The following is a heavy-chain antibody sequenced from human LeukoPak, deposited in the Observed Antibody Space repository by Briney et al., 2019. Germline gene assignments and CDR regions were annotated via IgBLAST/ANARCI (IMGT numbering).Heavy chain of an antibody. CDR1: GGSFNGYY. J-gene: IGHJ4*02. CDR2: INHSGTT. D-gene: IGHD1-1*01. CDR3: ARAGVDTGVFDY. Sequence: PSETLSLTCAVYGGSFNGYYWSWIRQPPGKGLEWIGEINHSGTTNYNPSLKSRVTISADTSKNQFSLKLSSVTAADTAVYYCARAGVDTGVFDYWGQGTLVTVSS. V-gene: IGHV4-34*01.